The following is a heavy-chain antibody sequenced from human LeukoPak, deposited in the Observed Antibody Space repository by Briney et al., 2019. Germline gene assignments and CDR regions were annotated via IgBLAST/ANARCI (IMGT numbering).Heavy chain of an antibody. CDR1: GFSFSDYE. CDR2: ISTSGGLI. J-gene: IGHJ4*02. CDR3: ARSSYSSSWSWGFEY. D-gene: IGHD6-13*01. Sequence: GGSLRLSCAASGFSFSDYEMNWVRQAPGKGLEWVSYISTSGGLIYYADSVKGRFTISRDNAKKSLYLQMNSLRAEDSAIYYCARSSYSSSWSWGFEYWGQGTLVAVSS. V-gene: IGHV3-48*03.